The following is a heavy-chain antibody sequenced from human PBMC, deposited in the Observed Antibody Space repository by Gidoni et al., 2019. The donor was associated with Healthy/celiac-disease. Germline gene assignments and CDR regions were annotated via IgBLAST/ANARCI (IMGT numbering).Heavy chain of an antibody. J-gene: IGHJ4*02. CDR1: GFTFSSYG. V-gene: IGHV3-7*01. CDR2: IKQDGSEK. CDR3: ARALGYCSGGSCYHFDY. Sequence: EVQLVESGGGLVQPGGSLRPSCAAPGFTFSSYGMSWVRQAPGKGLEWVANIKQDGSEKYYVDSVKGRFTISRDNAKNSLYLQMNSLRAEDTAVYYCARALGYCSGGSCYHFDYWGQGTLVTVSS. D-gene: IGHD2-15*01.